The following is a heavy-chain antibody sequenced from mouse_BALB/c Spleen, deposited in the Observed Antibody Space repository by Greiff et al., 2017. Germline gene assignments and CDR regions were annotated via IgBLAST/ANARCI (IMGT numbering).Heavy chain of an antibody. CDR2: ISSGGSYT. V-gene: IGHV5-6*01. J-gene: IGHJ3*01. CDR1: GFTFSSYG. CDR3: ARGDDGYYQAWCAY. D-gene: IGHD2-3*01. Sequence: DVQLVESGGDLVKPGGSLKLSCAASGFTFSSYGMSWVRQTPDKRLEWVATISSGGSYTYYPDSVKGRFTISRDNAKNTLYLQMSSLKSEDTAMYYCARGDDGYYQAWCAYWGQGTLVTVSA.